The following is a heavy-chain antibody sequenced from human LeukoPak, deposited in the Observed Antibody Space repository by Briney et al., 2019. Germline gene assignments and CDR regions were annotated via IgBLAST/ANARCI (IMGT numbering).Heavy chain of an antibody. Sequence: GGLGLSCSAFGFSLSTYSLHWGRQAPGEGLEPVLVVSGNGGSTYYADSVKGRFTISRDTSKNTLYLQMSSLRVEDTAVYYCVRGALFLWFGEGWYGMDVWGQGTTVTVSS. CDR1: GFSLSTYS. D-gene: IGHD3-10*01. CDR2: VSGNGGST. V-gene: IGHV3-64D*06. J-gene: IGHJ6*02. CDR3: VRGALFLWFGEGWYGMDV.